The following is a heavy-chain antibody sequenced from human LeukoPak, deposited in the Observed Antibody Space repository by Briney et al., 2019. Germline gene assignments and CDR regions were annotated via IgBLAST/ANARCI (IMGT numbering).Heavy chain of an antibody. V-gene: IGHV3-21*01. D-gene: IGHD4-17*01. CDR3: ARDGAVTNGRYFDY. CDR2: ISSSSSYI. Sequence: GGSLRLSCAASGFTFSSYWMHWVRQAPGKGLEWVSSISSSSSYIYYGDSVKGRFTISRDNAKNSLYLQMNSLRAEDTAVYYCARDGAVTNGRYFDYWGQGTLVTVSS. J-gene: IGHJ4*02. CDR1: GFTFSSYW.